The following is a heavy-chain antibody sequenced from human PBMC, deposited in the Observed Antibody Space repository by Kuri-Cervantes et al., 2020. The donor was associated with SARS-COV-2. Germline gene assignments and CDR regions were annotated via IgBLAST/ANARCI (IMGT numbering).Heavy chain of an antibody. CDR1: GFTFNDYC. J-gene: IGHJ4*02. V-gene: IGHV3-73*01. CDR3: TTLIDY. Sequence: GESLKISCAASGFTFNDYCMGWIRQAPGKGLEWVGRVRGKANNYATAYAASVKGRFTISRDDSKNMAYLQMNSLKTEDTAVYYCTTLIDYWGQGALVTVSS. CDR2: VRGKANNYAT.